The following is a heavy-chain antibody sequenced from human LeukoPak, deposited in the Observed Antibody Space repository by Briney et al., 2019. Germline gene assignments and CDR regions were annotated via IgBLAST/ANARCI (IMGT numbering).Heavy chain of an antibody. J-gene: IGHJ5*02. CDR1: GGSISSGGYY. CDR2: IYYSGST. Sequence: PSQTLSLTCTVSGGSISSGGYYWSWIRQHPGKGLEWIGYIYYSGSTNYNPSLKSRVTISVDTSKNQFSLKVKSVTAADTAVYYCAKNGQSGFSFDPWGQGTLVTVSS. V-gene: IGHV4-61*08. D-gene: IGHD3-3*01. CDR3: AKNGQSGFSFDP.